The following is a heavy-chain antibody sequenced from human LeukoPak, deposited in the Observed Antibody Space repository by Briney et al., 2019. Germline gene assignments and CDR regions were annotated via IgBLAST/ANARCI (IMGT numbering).Heavy chain of an antibody. CDR3: AKGAYDSSGYYYVNYYGMDV. Sequence: GGSLRLSCTASGFTFSNYWMTWVRQAPGKGLEWVANIKGDGSAIYYVDSVKGRFSISRDNAKNSLYLQMNSLRADDTAVYYCAKGAYDSSGYYYVNYYGMDVWGQGTTVTVSS. D-gene: IGHD3-22*01. CDR1: GFTFSNYW. J-gene: IGHJ6*02. CDR2: IKGDGSAI. V-gene: IGHV3-7*03.